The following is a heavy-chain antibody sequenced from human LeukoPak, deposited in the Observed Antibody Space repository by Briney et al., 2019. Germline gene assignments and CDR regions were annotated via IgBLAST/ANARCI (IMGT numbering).Heavy chain of an antibody. CDR1: GGTFSSYA. V-gene: IGHV1-69*05. Sequence: ASVKVSCKASGGTFSSYAISWVRQAPGQGLEWMGGIIPIFGTANYAQKFQGRVTITTDESTSTAYMELSSLRSEDTAVYYCARGRGGRIAAAASPSGYWGQGTLVTVSS. J-gene: IGHJ4*02. CDR3: ARGRGGRIAAAASPSGY. D-gene: IGHD6-13*01. CDR2: IIPIFGTA.